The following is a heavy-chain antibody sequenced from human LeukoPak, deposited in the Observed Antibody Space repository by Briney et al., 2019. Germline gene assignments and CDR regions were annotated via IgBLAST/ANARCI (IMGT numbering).Heavy chain of an antibody. J-gene: IGHJ5*02. CDR1: GFTLSSYA. V-gene: IGHV3-23*01. Sequence: GGSLRLSCAASGFTLSSYAMSSVRQAPGKGVEGVSAISGSVGSTYYADSVKGRFTISRENTKTTLYLQMNSLRAEDTAVYYCAKDAISRSWYPNWFDPWGHGTLVTVSS. CDR3: AKDAISRSWYPNWFDP. D-gene: IGHD6-13*01. CDR2: ISGSVGST.